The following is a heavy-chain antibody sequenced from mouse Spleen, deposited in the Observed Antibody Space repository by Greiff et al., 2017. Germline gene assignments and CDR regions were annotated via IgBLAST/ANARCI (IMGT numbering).Heavy chain of an antibody. Sequence: EVKLVESGPELVKPGASVKISCKASGYSFTGYYMNWVKQSPEKSLEWIGEINPSTGGTTYNQKFKAKATLTVDKSSSTAYMQLKSLTSEDSAVYYCARSGLWFYFDYWGQGTTLTVSS. CDR2: INPSTGGT. D-gene: IGHD2-2*01. CDR3: ARSGLWFYFDY. V-gene: IGHV1-42*01. CDR1: GYSFTGYY. J-gene: IGHJ2*01.